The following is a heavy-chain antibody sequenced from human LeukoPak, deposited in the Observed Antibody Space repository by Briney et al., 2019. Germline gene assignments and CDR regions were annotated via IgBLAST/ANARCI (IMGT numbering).Heavy chain of an antibody. Sequence: PSETLSLTCAVYGGSFSGYYWSWIRQPPGKGLEWIGEINHSGSTNYNPSLKSRVTISVDTSKNQFSLKLSSVTAADTAVYYCARHYHSYGNWGQGTLVTVSS. CDR3: ARHYHSYGN. D-gene: IGHD5-18*01. CDR2: INHSGST. J-gene: IGHJ4*02. V-gene: IGHV4-34*01. CDR1: GGSFSGYY.